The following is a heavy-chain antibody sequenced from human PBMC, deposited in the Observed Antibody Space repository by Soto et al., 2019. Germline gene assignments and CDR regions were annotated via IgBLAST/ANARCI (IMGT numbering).Heavy chain of an antibody. J-gene: IGHJ4*02. V-gene: IGHV2-5*02. D-gene: IGHD3-16*01. CDR2: IYWDDAK. CDR1: GFSLSTRGVG. CDR3: AHKGGGDRILDY. Sequence: SGPTLVNPTQTLTLTCNFSGFSLSTRGVGVGWIRQPPGKALECLTLIYWDDAKEYSPSLRSRITITKDTSKNHVVLTMTDRAPVDTATYYCAHKGGGDRILDYWGQ.